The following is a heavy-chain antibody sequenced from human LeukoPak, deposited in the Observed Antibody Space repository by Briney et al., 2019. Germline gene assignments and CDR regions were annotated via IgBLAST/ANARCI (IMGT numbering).Heavy chain of an antibody. Sequence: PSETLSLTCTVSGGSISSYYWSWIRQPPGKGLEWIGYIYYSGSTNYNPSLKSRVTMSVDTSKNQFSLKLSSVTAADTAVYYCARVAGCGCPDYWGQGTLVTVSS. CDR3: ARVAGCGCPDY. CDR1: GGSISSYY. J-gene: IGHJ4*02. V-gene: IGHV4-59*01. CDR2: IYYSGST. D-gene: IGHD6-19*01.